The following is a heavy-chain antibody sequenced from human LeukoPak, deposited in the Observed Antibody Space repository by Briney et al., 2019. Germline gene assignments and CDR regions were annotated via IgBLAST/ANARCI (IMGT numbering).Heavy chain of an antibody. V-gene: IGHV4-59*11. CDR2: IYYSGST. D-gene: IGHD3-3*01. Sequence: SETLSLTCTASGGSISSHYWSWIRQPPGKGLEWIGYIYYSGSTNYNPSLKSRVTISVDTSKNQFSLKLSSVTAADTAVYYCARDGGYDFWSGTSDYWGQGTLVTVSS. J-gene: IGHJ4*02. CDR3: ARDGGYDFWSGTSDY. CDR1: GGSISSHY.